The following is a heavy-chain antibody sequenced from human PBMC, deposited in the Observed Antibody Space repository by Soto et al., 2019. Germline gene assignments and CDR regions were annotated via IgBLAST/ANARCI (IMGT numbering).Heavy chain of an antibody. CDR3: ARDQDYYDSSGYPDAFDI. CDR2: ISAYNGNT. Sequence: GASVKVSCKASGYTFTSYGISWVRQAPGQGLEWMGWISAYNGNTNYAQKLQGRVTMTTDTSTSTAYMELRSLRSDDTAVYYCARDQDYYDSSGYPDAFDIWGQGTMVTVSS. CDR1: GYTFTSYG. V-gene: IGHV1-18*01. J-gene: IGHJ3*02. D-gene: IGHD3-22*01.